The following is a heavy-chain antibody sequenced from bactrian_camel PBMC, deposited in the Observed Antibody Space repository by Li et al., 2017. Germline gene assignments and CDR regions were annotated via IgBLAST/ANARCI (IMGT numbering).Heavy chain of an antibody. Sequence: QLVESGGGLVHPGGSLTLSCAASGFTFSTYWMYWVRQAPGKGPEWVSALNGDGGATYYSDSVKDRFTISRDNAKNTVALQMNSLKPEDTAVYYCVKGWYSEYEVVAYNYWGQGTQVT. D-gene: IGHD4*01. CDR1: GFTFSTYW. CDR2: LNGDGGAT. V-gene: IGHV3S25*01. J-gene: IGHJ4*01. CDR3: VKGWYSEYEVVAYNY.